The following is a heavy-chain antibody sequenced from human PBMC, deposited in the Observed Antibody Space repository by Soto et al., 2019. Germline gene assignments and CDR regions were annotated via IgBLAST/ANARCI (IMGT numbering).Heavy chain of an antibody. CDR3: ARDRYCTNGVCYRYFDL. V-gene: IGHV3-30-3*01. Sequence: GGSLRLSCAASGFTFSSYAMHWVRQAPGKGLEWVAVISYDGSNKYYADSVKGRFTISRDNSKNTLYLQMNSLRAEDTAVYYCARDRYCTNGVCYRYFDLWGRGTLVTVSS. CDR1: GFTFSSYA. CDR2: ISYDGSNK. D-gene: IGHD2-8*01. J-gene: IGHJ2*01.